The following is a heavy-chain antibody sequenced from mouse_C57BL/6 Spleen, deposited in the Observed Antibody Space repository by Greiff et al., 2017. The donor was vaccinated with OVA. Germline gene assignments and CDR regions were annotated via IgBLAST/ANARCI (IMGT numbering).Heavy chain of an antibody. Sequence: VKLQESGAELVRPGASVTLSCKASGYTFTDYEMHWVKQTPVHGLEWIGAIDPETGGTAYNQKFKGKAILTADKSSSTAYMELRSLTSEDSAVDYCTRGNYGSTFDYWGQGTTLTVSS. D-gene: IGHD1-1*01. CDR3: TRGNYGSTFDY. CDR2: IDPETGGT. CDR1: GYTFTDYE. J-gene: IGHJ2*01. V-gene: IGHV1-15*01.